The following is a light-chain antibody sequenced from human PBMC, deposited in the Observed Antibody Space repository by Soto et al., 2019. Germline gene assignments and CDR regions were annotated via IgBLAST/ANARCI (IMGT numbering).Light chain of an antibody. V-gene: IGLV2-14*01. CDR3: SSYTSSRLYV. J-gene: IGLJ1*01. CDR2: DVS. Sequence: QSALTQPASVSGSPGQSITISCTGTSSDVGGYNYVSWYQQHPGKAPKLMIYDVSNRPSGVSNRFSGSKSGNTASLTISGLQAEDEADYYCSSYTSSRLYVFGPGTTVNVL. CDR1: SSDVGGYNY.